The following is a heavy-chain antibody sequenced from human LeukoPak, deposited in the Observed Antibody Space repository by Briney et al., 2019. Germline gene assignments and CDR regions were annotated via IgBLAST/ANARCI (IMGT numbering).Heavy chain of an antibody. J-gene: IGHJ4*02. Sequence: GGSLRLSCAASGFTVGYNYMTWVRQAPGKGLEWVAAIYNSGSTYYADSVKGRFTISRDNSKNTMYLQMNSLRAEDTAVYYCAKVFRFGELFFDYWGQGTLVTVSS. V-gene: IGHV3-53*01. CDR2: IYNSGST. CDR1: GFTVGYNY. CDR3: AKVFRFGELFFDY. D-gene: IGHD3-10*01.